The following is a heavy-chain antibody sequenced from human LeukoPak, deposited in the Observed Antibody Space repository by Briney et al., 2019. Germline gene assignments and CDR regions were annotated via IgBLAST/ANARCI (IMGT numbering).Heavy chain of an antibody. D-gene: IGHD3-10*01. CDR3: ARHSNVPGVENWFDP. J-gene: IGHJ5*02. CDR1: GGSISSSSYY. V-gene: IGHV4-39*01. Sequence: SETLSLTCTVSGGSISSSSYYWVWIRPPPGKGLEWIGSIYYSGSTYYNPSLKSRVTISVDTSKNQFSLKLSSVTAADTAVYYCARHSNVPGVENWFDPWGQGTLVTVSS. CDR2: IYYSGST.